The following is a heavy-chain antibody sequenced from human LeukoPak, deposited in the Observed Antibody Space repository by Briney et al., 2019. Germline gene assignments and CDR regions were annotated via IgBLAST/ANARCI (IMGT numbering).Heavy chain of an antibody. D-gene: IGHD3-16*02. CDR2: ISYDGSNK. CDR3: AKGYDYVWGSYRYGFDY. Sequence: PGGSLRLSCAASGFTFSSYGMHWVRQAPGKGLEWVAVISYDGSNKYYADSVKGRFTISRDNSKNTLYLQMNSLRAEDTAVYYCAKGYDYVWGSYRYGFDYWGQGTLVTVSS. J-gene: IGHJ4*02. V-gene: IGHV3-30*18. CDR1: GFTFSSYG.